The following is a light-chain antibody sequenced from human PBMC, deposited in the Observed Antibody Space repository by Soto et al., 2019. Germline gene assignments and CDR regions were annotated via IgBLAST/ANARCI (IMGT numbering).Light chain of an antibody. CDR1: QSVSSNL. CDR3: QQYGSSHPWT. CDR2: GAS. V-gene: IGKV3-20*01. J-gene: IGKJ1*01. Sequence: EILLTQSPGTLSLSPGERATLSCRASQSVSSNLLAWYQGKPGQAPRLLIYGASSRATGIPDRFSGSGSGTDFTLTISRLEPEDFALYYCQQYGSSHPWTFGQGTKVDIK.